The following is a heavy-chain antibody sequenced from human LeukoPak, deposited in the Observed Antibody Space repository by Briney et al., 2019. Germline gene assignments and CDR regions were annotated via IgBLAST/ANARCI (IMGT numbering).Heavy chain of an antibody. CDR1: GFAFDTYT. D-gene: IGHD3-10*01. V-gene: IGHV3-21*01. J-gene: IGHJ2*01. CDR3: AREEYYFGSGSRSYWYFDL. CDR2: ISSSGIHT. Sequence: GGSLRLSRAASGFAFDTYTINWVRQAPGKGLEWVSSISSSGIHTSYSDSLKGRFTISRDNTKNSLFLQMNSLRAEDTAVYYCAREEYYFGSGSRSYWYFDLWGRGTLVTVSS.